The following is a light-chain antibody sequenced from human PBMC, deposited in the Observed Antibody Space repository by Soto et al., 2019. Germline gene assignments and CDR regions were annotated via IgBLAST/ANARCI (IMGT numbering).Light chain of an antibody. CDR3: HQRSNWPAST. J-gene: IGKJ2*01. V-gene: IGKV3-11*01. CDR2: DAS. CDR1: QSVSSY. Sequence: EIVLTQSPATLSLSPGERATLSCRASQSVSSYLAWYQHKPGQAPRLLIYDASNRATGIPARFSGSGSGTDFTLTISSLEPEDFAVYYCHQRSNWPASTFGQGTKLEIK.